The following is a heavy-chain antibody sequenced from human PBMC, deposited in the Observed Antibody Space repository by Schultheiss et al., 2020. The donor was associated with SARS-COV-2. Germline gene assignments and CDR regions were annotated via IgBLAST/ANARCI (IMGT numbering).Heavy chain of an antibody. CDR3: TTDAYYDFWSGYYDLDY. D-gene: IGHD3-3*01. J-gene: IGHJ4*02. Sequence: GGSLRLSCAASGFTFSNAWMSWVRQAPGKGLEWVGRIKSKTDGGTTDYAAPVKGRFTISRDDSKNTLYLQMNSLKTEDTAVYYCTTDAYYDFWSGYYDLDYWGQGTLVTVSS. CDR2: IKSKTDGGTT. CDR1: GFTFSNAW. V-gene: IGHV3-15*01.